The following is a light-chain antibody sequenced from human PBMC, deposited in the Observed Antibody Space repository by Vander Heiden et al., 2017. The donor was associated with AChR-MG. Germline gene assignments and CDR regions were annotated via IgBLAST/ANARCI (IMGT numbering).Light chain of an antibody. CDR3: QQYGSSGLT. V-gene: IGKV3-20*01. CDR1: LSVSSSY. J-gene: IGKJ4*01. CDR2: GAS. Sequence: ETVLTQSPGPLSLSPGERATLSCRASLSVSSSYLAWYQQKPGQAPRLLIYGASSRATSIPDRFSGSGSGTDFTLTISRLEHEDFAVYYCQQYGSSGLTFGGGTKVEIK.